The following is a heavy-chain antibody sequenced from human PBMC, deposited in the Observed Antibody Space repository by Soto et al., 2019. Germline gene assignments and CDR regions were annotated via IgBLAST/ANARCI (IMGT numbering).Heavy chain of an antibody. V-gene: IGHV4-61*01. CDR3: ATAGNYRFDN. CDR2: KPYTGSP. CDR1: GDSVSRGSYH. J-gene: IGHJ4*02. D-gene: IGHD1-1*01. Sequence: SETLSLTCSVSGDSVSRGSYHWSWIRQPPGKGLEWIGFKPYTGSPDYNPSLKSRVVISIDRSKNQFSLKLSSVTATDTAVYFCATAGNYRFDNWGLGTLVTVSS.